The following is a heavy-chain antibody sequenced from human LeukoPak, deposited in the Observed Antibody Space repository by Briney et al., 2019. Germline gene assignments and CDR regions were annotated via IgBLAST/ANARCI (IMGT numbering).Heavy chain of an antibody. CDR3: AKDPRGSGSYFNYYYYNYMDV. Sequence: GGSLRLSCAASGFTFSSYAMSWVRQAPGKGLEWVSAISGSGGSTYYADSVKGRFSISRDNSKNTLYLQMNSLRAEGTAVYYCAKDPRGSGSYFNYYYYNYMDVWGKGTTVTVSS. CDR1: GFTFSSYA. CDR2: ISGSGGST. V-gene: IGHV3-23*01. D-gene: IGHD3-10*01. J-gene: IGHJ6*03.